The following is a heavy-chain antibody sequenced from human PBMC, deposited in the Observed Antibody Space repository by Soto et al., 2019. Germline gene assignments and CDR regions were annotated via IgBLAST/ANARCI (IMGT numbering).Heavy chain of an antibody. V-gene: IGHV3-7*01. CDR1: GFTFSSYW. Sequence: PGGSLRLSCAASGFTFSSYWMSWVRQAPGKGLEWVANIKQDGSEKYYVDSVKGRFTISRDNAKNSLYLQMNSLRAEDTAVYYCASENYFVDYYYGMDVWGQGTTVTVSS. CDR2: IKQDGSEK. CDR3: ASENYFVDYYYGMDV. D-gene: IGHD1-7*01. J-gene: IGHJ6*02.